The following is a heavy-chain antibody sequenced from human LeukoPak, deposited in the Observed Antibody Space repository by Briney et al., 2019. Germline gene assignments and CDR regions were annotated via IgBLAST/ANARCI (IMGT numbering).Heavy chain of an antibody. CDR3: AKDRSYCSGGSCYTYYFDY. Sequence: PGGSLRLSCAASGFTFSSYAMSWVRQAPGKGLEWVSAISGSGGSTYYADSVKGRFTISRDNSKNTLYLQMNSPRAEDTAVYYCAKDRSYCSGGSCYTYYFDYWGQGTLVTVSS. V-gene: IGHV3-23*01. J-gene: IGHJ4*02. CDR2: ISGSGGST. CDR1: GFTFSSYA. D-gene: IGHD2-15*01.